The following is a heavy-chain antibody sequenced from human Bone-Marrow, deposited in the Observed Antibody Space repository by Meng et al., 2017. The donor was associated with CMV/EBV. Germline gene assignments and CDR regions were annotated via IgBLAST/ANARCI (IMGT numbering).Heavy chain of an antibody. J-gene: IGHJ4*02. V-gene: IGHV4-39*07. CDR1: GGSISSSSYY. CDR2: IYYSGST. Sequence: SETLSLTCTVSGGSISSSSYYWGWIRQPPGKGLEWIGSIYYSGSTYYNPSLKSRVTISVDTSKNQFSLKLSSVTAADTAVYYCARGPSGSFGGVDYWGPGTLVTVPS. D-gene: IGHD1-26*01. CDR3: ARGPSGSFGGVDY.